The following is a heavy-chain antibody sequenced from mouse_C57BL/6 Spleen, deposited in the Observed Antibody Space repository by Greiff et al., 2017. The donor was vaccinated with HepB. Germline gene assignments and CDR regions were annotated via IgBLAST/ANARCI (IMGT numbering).Heavy chain of an antibody. V-gene: IGHV1-69*01. D-gene: IGHD3-1*01. CDR3: ARRGETGWTGYAMDY. Sequence: QVQLQQPGAELVMPGASVKLSCKASGYTFTSYWMHWVKQRPGQGLEWIGEIDPSDSYTNYNQKFKGKSTLTVDKSSSTAYMQLSSLTSEDSAVYYCARRGETGWTGYAMDYWGQGTSVTVSS. CDR1: GYTFTSYW. CDR2: IDPSDSYT. J-gene: IGHJ4*01.